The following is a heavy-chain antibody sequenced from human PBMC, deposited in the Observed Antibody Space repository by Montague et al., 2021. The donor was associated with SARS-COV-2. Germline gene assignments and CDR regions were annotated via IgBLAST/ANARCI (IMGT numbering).Heavy chain of an antibody. D-gene: IGHD6-19*01. V-gene: IGHV4-34*01. J-gene: IGHJ4*02. Sequence: SETLSLTCAVYDGSLSDYSWTWIRQPPGKGLEWIGEINHRGSTNYNPSLKSRVFISVDTSKNQLSLTLTSVTAADTAVYYCATQEDPSGWIPGPFDFWGQGTLLSVSS. CDR2: INHRGST. CDR3: ATQEDPSGWIPGPFDF. CDR1: DGSLSDYS.